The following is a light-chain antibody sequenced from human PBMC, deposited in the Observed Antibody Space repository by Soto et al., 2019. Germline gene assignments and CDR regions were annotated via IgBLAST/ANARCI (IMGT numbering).Light chain of an antibody. V-gene: IGKV3-15*01. CDR2: GAS. J-gene: IGKJ2*01. Sequence: EIVMTQSPATLSLSPGERAALSCRASQSINSELAWYQQKPGQPPRLLINGASTRATGVPARFTGSESGSEFTLTISGLQSEDFAVYYCQQGHNWPLTFGQVTRLEI. CDR1: QSINSE. CDR3: QQGHNWPLT.